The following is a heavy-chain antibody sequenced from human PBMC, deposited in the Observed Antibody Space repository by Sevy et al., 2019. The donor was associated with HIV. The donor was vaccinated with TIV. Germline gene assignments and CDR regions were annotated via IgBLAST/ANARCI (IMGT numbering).Heavy chain of an antibody. J-gene: IGHJ4*02. CDR2: ISGSGGST. Sequence: GGSLRLSCVASGLIFSSHWMTWVRQAPGKGLEWVSAISGSGGSTYYADSVKGRFTISRDNSKNTLYLQMNSLRAEDTAVYYCAKGYYYDSSGYYYWGQGTLVTVSS. CDR3: AKGYYYDSSGYYY. CDR1: GLIFSSHW. V-gene: IGHV3-23*01. D-gene: IGHD3-22*01.